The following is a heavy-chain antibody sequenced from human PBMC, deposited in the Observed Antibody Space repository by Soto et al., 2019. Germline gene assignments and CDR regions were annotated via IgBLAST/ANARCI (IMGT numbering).Heavy chain of an antibody. V-gene: IGHV3-30*18. CDR1: GFTFSSYG. CDR2: ISYDGSNK. J-gene: IGHJ6*02. CDR3: AKELGASGMDV. Sequence: QVQLVESGGGVVQPGRSLRLSCAASGFTFSSYGMHWVRQAPGKGLEWVAVISYDGSNKYYADSVKGRFTISRDNSKNTLYLQMNRLRAEDTAVYYCAKELGASGMDVWGQGTTVTVSS. D-gene: IGHD1-26*01.